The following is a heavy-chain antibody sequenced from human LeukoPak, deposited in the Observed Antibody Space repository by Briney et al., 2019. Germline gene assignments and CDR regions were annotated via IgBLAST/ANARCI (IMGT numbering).Heavy chain of an antibody. V-gene: IGHV3-48*03. CDR3: APDSLGTPAT. D-gene: IGHD2-15*01. J-gene: IGHJ4*02. CDR1: GFTFCSYE. Sequence: VGSLRLSSAASGFTFCSYEMNWVRQAPGKGLEWVSYISSSGSTIYYADSVKGRFTISRDNAKNSLYLQMNSLRAEDTAVSYCAPDSLGTPATGGKGTLVTVSS. CDR2: ISSSGSTI.